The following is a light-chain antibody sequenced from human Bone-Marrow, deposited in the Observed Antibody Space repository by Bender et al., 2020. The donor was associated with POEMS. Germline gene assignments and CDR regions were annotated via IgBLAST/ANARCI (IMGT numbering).Light chain of an antibody. V-gene: IGLV2-8*01. J-gene: IGLJ2*01. CDR1: GSNVGGYNY. Sequence: QSVLTQPPSASGSPGQSVTISCTGTGSNVGGYNYVSWYQHHPGKAPKLIIYEVTKRPSGVPDRFSGSKSDNTASLTVSGLQAEDEADYYCSSYGGSNNLVFGGGTKLTVL. CDR3: SSYGGSNNLV. CDR2: EVT.